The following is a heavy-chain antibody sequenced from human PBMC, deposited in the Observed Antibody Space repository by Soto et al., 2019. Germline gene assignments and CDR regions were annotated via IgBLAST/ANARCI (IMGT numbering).Heavy chain of an antibody. D-gene: IGHD2-2*01. V-gene: IGHV3-33*01. CDR1: GFTFSSYG. J-gene: IGHJ6*02. CDR2: IWYDGSNK. CDR3: ARDDIVVVPAANLLYYYYYGMDV. Sequence: GGSLRLSCAASGFTFSSYGMHWVRQAPGKGLEWVAVIWYDGSNKYYADSVKGRFTISRDNSKNTLYLQMSSLRAEDTAVYYCARDDIVVVPAANLLYYYYYGMDVWGQGTTVTVSS.